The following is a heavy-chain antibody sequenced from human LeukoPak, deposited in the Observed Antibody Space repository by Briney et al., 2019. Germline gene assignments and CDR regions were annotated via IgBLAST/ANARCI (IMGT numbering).Heavy chain of an antibody. CDR1: RFTFSSYW. Sequence: GGSLRLSCAASRFTFSSYWMSWVRQAPGKGLEWVANIKQDGSEKYYVDSVKGRFTISRDNAKNSLYLQMNSLRAEDTAVYYCARVRFTIFGVVTFDYWGQGTLVTVSS. V-gene: IGHV3-7*01. D-gene: IGHD3-3*01. CDR2: IKQDGSEK. CDR3: ARVRFTIFGVVTFDY. J-gene: IGHJ4*02.